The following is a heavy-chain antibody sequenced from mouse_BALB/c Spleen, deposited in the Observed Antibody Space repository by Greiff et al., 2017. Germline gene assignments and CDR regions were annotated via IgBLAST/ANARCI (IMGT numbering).Heavy chain of an antibody. CDR2: ISYSGST. Sequence: SGPGLVKPSQSLSLTCTVTGYSITSDYAWNWIRQFPGNKLEWMGYISYSGSTSYNPSLKSRISITRDTSKHQFFLQLNSVTTEDTATYSCASRYYYAMDYWGQGTSVTVSS. CDR3: ASRYYYAMDY. V-gene: IGHV3-2*02. CDR1: GYSITSDYA. J-gene: IGHJ4*01.